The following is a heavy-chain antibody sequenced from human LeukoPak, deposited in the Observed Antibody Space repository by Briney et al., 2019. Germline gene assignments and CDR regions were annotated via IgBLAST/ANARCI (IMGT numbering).Heavy chain of an antibody. V-gene: IGHV3-30*02. CDR1: GFTFSSYG. CDR2: IRYDGSNK. Sequence: PGGSLRLSCAASGFTFSSYGMHWVRQAPGKGLEWVALIRYDGSNKYYADSVKGRFTISRDNSENTLYLQMNSLRAEDTAVYYCAKDTRDYGDYHYAFDIWGQGTMVTVSS. J-gene: IGHJ3*02. D-gene: IGHD4-17*01. CDR3: AKDTRDYGDYHYAFDI.